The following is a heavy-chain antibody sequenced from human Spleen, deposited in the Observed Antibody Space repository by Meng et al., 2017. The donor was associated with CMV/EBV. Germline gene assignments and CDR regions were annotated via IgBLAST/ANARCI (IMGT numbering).Heavy chain of an antibody. D-gene: IGHD2-15*01. CDR1: GFTFSSYA. J-gene: IGHJ4*02. CDR2: ISYDGSNK. CDR3: ARDDSDYFDY. V-gene: IGHV3-30*04. Sequence: GESLKISCAASGFTFSSYAMHWVRQAPGKGLEWVAVISYDGSNKNYADSVKGRFTISRDNSKNTLYLQMNSLRAEDTAVYYCARDDSDYFDYWGQGTLVTVSS.